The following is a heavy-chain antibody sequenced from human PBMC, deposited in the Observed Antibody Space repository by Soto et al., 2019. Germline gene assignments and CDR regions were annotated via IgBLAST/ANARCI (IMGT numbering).Heavy chain of an antibody. J-gene: IGHJ4*02. V-gene: IGHV3-23*01. CDR1: GFTFSSYA. CDR2: VSAGGTSA. Sequence: EVQLLESGGGLVQPGGSLRLSCAASGFTFSSYAMGWVRQAPGKGLEWVSAVSAGGTSAYYAASVEGRFTISRDNSKNSRYLQMNSLRVEDTARYYCADRCSGGRCSPFDNWGQGTLVTVAS. CDR3: ADRCSGGRCSPFDN. D-gene: IGHD2-15*01.